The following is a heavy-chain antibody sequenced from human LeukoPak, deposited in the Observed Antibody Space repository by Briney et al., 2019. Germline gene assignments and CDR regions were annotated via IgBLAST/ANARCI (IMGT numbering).Heavy chain of an antibody. Sequence: PGGSLRLSCAASGFTFSSYWMSWVRLAPGKGLEWVANIKQDGSEKYYVDSVRGRFSISRDNSKNSLYLQMNSLRAEDTAVYYCARDGSGWFRYFDYWGQGTLVTVSS. CDR3: ARDGSGWFRYFDY. CDR2: IKQDGSEK. D-gene: IGHD6-19*01. CDR1: GFTFSSYW. J-gene: IGHJ4*02. V-gene: IGHV3-7*01.